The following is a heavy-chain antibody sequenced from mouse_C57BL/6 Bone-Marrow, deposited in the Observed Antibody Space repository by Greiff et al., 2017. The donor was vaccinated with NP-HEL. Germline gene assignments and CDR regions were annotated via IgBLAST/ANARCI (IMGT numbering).Heavy chain of an antibody. CDR2: INSDGGST. V-gene: IGHV5-2*01. CDR3: ARRYGWAWFAY. J-gene: IGHJ3*01. Sequence: EVQLVESGGGLVQPGESLTLSCASSEYAFPSHDMSWVRQTPEKRLELVAAINSDGGSTYYPDTMERRFIISRDNTKKTLYLQMSSLRSEDTAVYYCARRYGWAWFAYWGQGTLVTVSA. CDR1: EYAFPSHD. D-gene: IGHD2-2*01.